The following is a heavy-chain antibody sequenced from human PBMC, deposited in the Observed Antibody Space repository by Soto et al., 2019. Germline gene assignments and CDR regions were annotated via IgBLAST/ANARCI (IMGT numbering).Heavy chain of an antibody. J-gene: IGHJ4*02. D-gene: IGHD3-22*01. CDR3: ARDGGPVVITFES. CDR2: ISGSSGRT. V-gene: IGHV3-23*01. CDR1: GFTFDNYA. Sequence: EVQLLESGGGLVQPGGSLRLSCAASGFTFDNYAMSWVRRAPGKGLEWVSVISGSSGRTEYADSVRGRFTIARDNSKNILYLHINDLRADDTAVYYCARDGGPVVITFESWGQGTWVYVSS.